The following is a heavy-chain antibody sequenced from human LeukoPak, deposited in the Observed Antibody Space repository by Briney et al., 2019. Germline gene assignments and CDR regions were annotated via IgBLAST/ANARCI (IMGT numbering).Heavy chain of an antibody. CDR1: GYTFTSYG. CDR3: ARDRVVGATRGGDAFDI. J-gene: IGHJ3*02. D-gene: IGHD1-26*01. Sequence: ASVKVSCKASGYTFTSYGISWVRQAPGQGLEWMGWISAYNGNTNYAQKLQGRVTMTTDTSTSIAYMELRSLRSDDTAVYYCARDRVVGATRGGDAFDIWGQGTMVTVSS. V-gene: IGHV1-18*01. CDR2: ISAYNGNT.